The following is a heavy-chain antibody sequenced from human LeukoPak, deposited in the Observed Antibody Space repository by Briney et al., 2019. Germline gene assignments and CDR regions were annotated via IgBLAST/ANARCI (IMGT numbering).Heavy chain of an antibody. CDR1: GGSISSGGYY. V-gene: IGHV4-31*03. Sequence: PSETLSLTCTVSGGSISSGGYYWSWIRQHPGKGLEWIGYIYYSGSTYYNPSLKSRVTISVDTSKNQFSLKLSSVTAADTAVYYCARDHDSSGPALRYWGQGTLVTVSS. CDR3: ARDHDSSGPALRY. CDR2: IYYSGST. D-gene: IGHD3-22*01. J-gene: IGHJ4*02.